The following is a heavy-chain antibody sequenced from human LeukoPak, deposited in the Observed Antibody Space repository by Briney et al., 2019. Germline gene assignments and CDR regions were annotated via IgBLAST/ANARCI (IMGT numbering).Heavy chain of an antibody. D-gene: IGHD2-15*01. V-gene: IGHV1-2*02. Sequence: GASVKVSCKASGYTFTGYYMHWVRQAPGQGLEWMGWINPNSGGTNYAQKFQGRVTMTRDTSISTAYMELSRLRSDDTAAYYCAREKVAAINWFDPWGQGTLVTVSS. J-gene: IGHJ5*02. CDR3: AREKVAAINWFDP. CDR1: GYTFTGYY. CDR2: INPNSGGT.